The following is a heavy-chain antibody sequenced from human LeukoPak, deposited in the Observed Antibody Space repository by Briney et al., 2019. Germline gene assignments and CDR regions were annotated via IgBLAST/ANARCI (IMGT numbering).Heavy chain of an antibody. Sequence: GESLKISCKGSGYSFTSYWIGLVREPPGKGLGWVGIIYPGDSDTRYSQSFHGQATISADKSITADYLQWSSLYASHAAQYYCARPYSVDTAMVMYAFDISGQGTTATVSA. CDR1: GYSFTSYW. CDR2: IYPGDSDT. CDR3: ARPYSVDTAMVMYAFDI. D-gene: IGHD5-18*01. V-gene: IGHV5-51*01. J-gene: IGHJ3*02.